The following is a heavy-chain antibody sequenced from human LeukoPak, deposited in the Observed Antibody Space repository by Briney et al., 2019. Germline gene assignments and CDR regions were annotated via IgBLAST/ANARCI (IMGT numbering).Heavy chain of an antibody. Sequence: PGGSLRLSCAASGFIFSSYPMHWVRQAPGKGLEWVAIISNDVSNKNYADSVKGRLTISRDNSKNTLYLQMNSLRAEDTALYYCVRSKAIHPLNYDYYGMDVWGQGTTVTVSS. CDR2: ISNDVSNK. CDR3: VRSKAIHPLNYDYYGMDV. CDR1: GFIFSSYP. J-gene: IGHJ6*02. V-gene: IGHV3-30*04. D-gene: IGHD5-18*01.